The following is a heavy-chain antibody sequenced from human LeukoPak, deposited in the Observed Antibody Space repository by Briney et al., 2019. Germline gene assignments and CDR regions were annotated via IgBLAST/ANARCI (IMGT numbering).Heavy chain of an antibody. CDR2: IYYSGST. CDR3: ARDSLGWFDP. CDR1: GGSISTTSYY. Sequence: SETLSLTCTVSGGSISTTSYYWGWIRQPPGKGLECIGNIYYSGSTYYNPSLKSRVTISVDTSKNQFSLKLSSVTAADTAVYYCARDSLGWFDPWGQGTLVTVSS. J-gene: IGHJ5*02. V-gene: IGHV4-39*07. D-gene: IGHD7-27*01.